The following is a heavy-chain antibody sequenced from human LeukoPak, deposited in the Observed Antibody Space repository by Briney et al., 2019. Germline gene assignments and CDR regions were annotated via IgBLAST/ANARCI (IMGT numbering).Heavy chain of an antibody. D-gene: IGHD6-13*01. CDR1: GFTVSSNY. V-gene: IGHV3-66*01. CDR3: ARDPRGAAAGTTNWFDP. J-gene: IGHJ5*02. Sequence: GGSLRLSCAASGFTVSSNYMSWVRQAPGKGLEWVSVIYSGGNTYYADSVKGRFTISRDNSKNTLYLQMNSLRAEDTAVYYCARDPRGAAAGTTNWFDPWGQGTLVTVSS. CDR2: IYSGGNT.